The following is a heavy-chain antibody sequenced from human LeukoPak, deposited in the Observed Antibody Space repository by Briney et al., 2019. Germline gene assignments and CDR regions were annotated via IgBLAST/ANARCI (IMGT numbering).Heavy chain of an antibody. CDR3: ARGGSYILTGYYGY. CDR2: IYSGGST. Sequence: GGSLRLSCAASGFSVSSNYMSWVRQAPGKGLEWVSVIYSGGSTYYADSVKGRFTISRDNSKNTVYLQMNSLRAEDTAVYYCARGGSYILTGYYGYWGQGTLVTVSS. J-gene: IGHJ4*02. V-gene: IGHV3-53*01. CDR1: GFSVSSNY. D-gene: IGHD3-9*01.